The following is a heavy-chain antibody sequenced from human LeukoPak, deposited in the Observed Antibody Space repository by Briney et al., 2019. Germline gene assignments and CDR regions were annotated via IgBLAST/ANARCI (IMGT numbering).Heavy chain of an antibody. V-gene: IGHV1-69*13. D-gene: IGHD3-22*01. J-gene: IGHJ4*02. CDR2: IIPIFGTA. CDR1: GGTFSSYA. CDR3: ARTTMIVVVDKYHFDY. Sequence: SVKVSCKASGGTFSSYAISWVRQAPGQGLEWMGGIIPIFGTANYAQKFQGRVTITADESTSTAYMELSSLRSEDTAVYYCARTTMIVVVDKYHFDYWGQGTLVTVSS.